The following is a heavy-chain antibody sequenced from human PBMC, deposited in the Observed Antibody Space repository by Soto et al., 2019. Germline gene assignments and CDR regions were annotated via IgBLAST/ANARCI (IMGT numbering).Heavy chain of an antibody. V-gene: IGHV1-3*01. Sequence: ASVKVSCKASGYTFIRSAMHWVRQAPGQRLEWMGWINVANGNTNYAQKLQGRVTMTTDTSTSTAYMELRSLRSDDTAVYYCARDSPPPREWGQGTLVTVSS. CDR1: GYTFIRSA. CDR3: ARDSPPPRE. J-gene: IGHJ4*02. CDR2: INVANGNT.